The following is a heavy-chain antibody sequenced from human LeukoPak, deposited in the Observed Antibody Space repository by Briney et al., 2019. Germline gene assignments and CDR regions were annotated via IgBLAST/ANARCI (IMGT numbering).Heavy chain of an antibody. CDR1: GFTFSSYE. Sequence: GGSLRLSCAASGFTFSSYEMNWVRQAPGKGLEWVSYISSSGSTIYYADSVKGRFTISRDNAKNSLYLQMNSLGAEDTAVYYCARWRVVPAATYFDYWGQGTLVTVSS. V-gene: IGHV3-48*03. CDR3: ARWRVVPAATYFDY. D-gene: IGHD2-2*01. J-gene: IGHJ4*02. CDR2: ISSSGSTI.